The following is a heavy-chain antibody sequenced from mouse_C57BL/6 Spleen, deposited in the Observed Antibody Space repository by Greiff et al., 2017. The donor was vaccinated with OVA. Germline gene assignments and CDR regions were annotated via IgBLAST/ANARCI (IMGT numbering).Heavy chain of an antibody. J-gene: IGHJ1*03. Sequence: VQLQQPGAELVKPGASVKLSCKASGYTFTSYWMQWVKQRPGQGLEWIGEIDPSDSYTNYNQKFKGKATLTVDTSSSTAYMQLSSLTSEDSAVYYCTNRYYDGWGTGTTVTVSS. CDR2: IDPSDSYT. CDR1: GYTFTSYW. V-gene: IGHV1-50*01. CDR3: TNRYYDG.